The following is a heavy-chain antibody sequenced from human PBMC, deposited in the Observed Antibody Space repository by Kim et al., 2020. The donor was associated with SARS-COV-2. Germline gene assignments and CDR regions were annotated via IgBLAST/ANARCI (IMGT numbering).Heavy chain of an antibody. V-gene: IGHV3-23*01. CDR2: VNNGGNS. CDR1: GFNFRNFA. CDR3: AQDHPSSGWPAFDS. Sequence: GGSLRLSCVGSGFNFRNFAMNWVRQAPGERLEWVAGVNNGGNSSYADSLQGRFTVSRDNSKNTLYLQLDSLRTEDTALYYCAQDHPSSGWPAFDSWGQGTLVTVSS. D-gene: IGHD6-19*01. J-gene: IGHJ5*01.